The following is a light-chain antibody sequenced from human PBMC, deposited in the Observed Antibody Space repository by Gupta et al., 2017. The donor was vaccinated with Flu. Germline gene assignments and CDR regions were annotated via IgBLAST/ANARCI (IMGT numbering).Light chain of an antibody. CDR1: SSDIGGYKY. CDR3: SSYTSSSTYV. J-gene: IGLJ1*01. CDR2: EVS. V-gene: IGLV2-14*01. Sequence: QSALTQPASVSGSPGQSITISCTGSSSDIGGYKYVSWYQQHPGKVPKLMIYEVSKRPSGVSSRFSGSKSGNTASLTISGRQAEDEADFYCSSYTSSSTYVFGAGTKVTVL.